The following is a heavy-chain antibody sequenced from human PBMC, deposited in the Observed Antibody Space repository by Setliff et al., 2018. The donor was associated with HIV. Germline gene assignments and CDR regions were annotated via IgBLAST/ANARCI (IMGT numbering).Heavy chain of an antibody. V-gene: IGHV4-34*01. CDR3: ARHSAVNITPDGLGYYSIDV. Sequence: PSETLSLTCTVSGGSFSDYYWSWIRQPPGKGLEWIGEINHSGTTNSNPSLKSRVTISVDTSKNQFSLRLTSVTAADTAVYYCARHSAVNITPDGLGYYSIDVWGKGTSVTVSS. J-gene: IGHJ6*03. D-gene: IGHD2-15*01. CDR1: GGSFSDYY. CDR2: INHSGTT.